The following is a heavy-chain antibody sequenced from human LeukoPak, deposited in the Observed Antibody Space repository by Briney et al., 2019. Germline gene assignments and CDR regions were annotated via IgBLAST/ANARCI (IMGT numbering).Heavy chain of an antibody. J-gene: IGHJ6*02. CDR1: GGSISSYY. D-gene: IGHD6-6*01. Sequence: SETLSLTCTVSGGSISSYYWSWIRQPPGKGLEWIWYLYYSGSTNYNPSLKSRVTISVDTSKNQFSLKLSSVTAADTAVYYCARRPRYSSSSRYYYYGMDVWGQGTTVTVSS. CDR2: LYYSGST. CDR3: ARRPRYSSSSRYYYYGMDV. V-gene: IGHV4-59*08.